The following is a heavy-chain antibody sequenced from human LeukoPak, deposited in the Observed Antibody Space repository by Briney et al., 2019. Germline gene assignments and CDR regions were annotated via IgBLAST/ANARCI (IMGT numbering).Heavy chain of an antibody. J-gene: IGHJ3*02. V-gene: IGHV4-59*08. D-gene: IGHD3-10*01. Sequence: SETLSLTCTVSGGSISSYYWSWIRQPPGKGLEWIGYIYYSGSTNYNPSLKSRVTISVDTSKNQFSLKLSSVTAADTAVYYCARVSGRAFDIWGQGTMVTVSS. CDR1: GGSISSYY. CDR3: ARVSGRAFDI. CDR2: IYYSGST.